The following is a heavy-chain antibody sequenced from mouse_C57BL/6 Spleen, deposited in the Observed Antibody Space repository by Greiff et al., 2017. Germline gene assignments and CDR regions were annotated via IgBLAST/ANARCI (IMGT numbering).Heavy chain of an antibody. Sequence: VQLQQSGPELVKPGASVKISCKASGYSFTDYNMNWVKQSNGKNLEWIGVINPNYGTTSYNQKFKGKATLTVDQSSSTAYMQLNSLTSEDSAVYYCARSGYYGSPGAMDYWGQGTSVTVSS. CDR1: GYSFTDYN. J-gene: IGHJ4*01. D-gene: IGHD1-1*01. CDR2: INPNYGTT. V-gene: IGHV1-39*01. CDR3: ARSGYYGSPGAMDY.